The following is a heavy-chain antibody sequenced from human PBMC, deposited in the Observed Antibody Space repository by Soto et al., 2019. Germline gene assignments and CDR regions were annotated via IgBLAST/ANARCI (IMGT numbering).Heavy chain of an antibody. V-gene: IGHV4-59*08. CDR3: ARQMFIGGMDV. CDR1: GASISSYY. Sequence: QVQLQESGPGLVKPSETLSLTCTVSGASISSYYWSWIRQPPGKGLEWIGYIYYSGSTKYNPSLKSRVTISVDTSKNQFSLRLSSVTAADTAVYHCARQMFIGGMDVWGQGTTVTVSS. J-gene: IGHJ6*02. D-gene: IGHD2-15*01. CDR2: IYYSGST.